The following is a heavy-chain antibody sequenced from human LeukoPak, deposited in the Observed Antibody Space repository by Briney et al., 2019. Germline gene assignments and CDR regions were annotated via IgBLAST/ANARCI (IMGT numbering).Heavy chain of an antibody. V-gene: IGHV3-30*02. Sequence: PGGSLRLSCAASGFTFSSYGMHWVRQAPGKGLEWVTFIRYDGSNKDYADSVKGRFTISRDNSKNTLYLQMNSLRAEDTAVYYCAKDPRTAADRQGSYFDYWGQGTLVTVSS. CDR1: GFTFSSYG. CDR3: AKDPRTAADRQGSYFDY. D-gene: IGHD6-6*01. J-gene: IGHJ4*02. CDR2: IRYDGSNK.